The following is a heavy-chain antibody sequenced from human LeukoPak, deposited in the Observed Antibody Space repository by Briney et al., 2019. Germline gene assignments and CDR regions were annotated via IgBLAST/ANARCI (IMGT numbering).Heavy chain of an antibody. V-gene: IGHV3-7*03. CDR2: ISQDESEK. Sequence: PGGSLRLSCVASGFTLRTFWMTWVRQAPGKGLEWVASISQDESEKYYVDSVRGRYTISRDNSKNTLYLQMNSLRAEDTAVYYCARYSYAWSAFDIWGQGTMVTASS. CDR3: ARYSYAWSAFDI. D-gene: IGHD5-18*01. J-gene: IGHJ3*02. CDR1: GFTLRTFW.